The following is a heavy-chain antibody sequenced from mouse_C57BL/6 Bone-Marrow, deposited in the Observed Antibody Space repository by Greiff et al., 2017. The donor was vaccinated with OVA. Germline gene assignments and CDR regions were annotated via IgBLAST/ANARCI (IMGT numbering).Heavy chain of an antibody. Sequence: QVQLQQPGAELVRPGSSVKLSCKASGYTFTSYWMDWVKQRPGQGLEWIGNIYPSDSETHYNQKFKDKATLTVDKSSSTAYMQLSSLTSEDSAVYYCARKRGTAHAWVAYWGQGTLVTVSA. V-gene: IGHV1-61*01. CDR1: GYTFTSYW. D-gene: IGHD3-2*02. J-gene: IGHJ3*01. CDR3: ARKRGTAHAWVAY. CDR2: IYPSDSET.